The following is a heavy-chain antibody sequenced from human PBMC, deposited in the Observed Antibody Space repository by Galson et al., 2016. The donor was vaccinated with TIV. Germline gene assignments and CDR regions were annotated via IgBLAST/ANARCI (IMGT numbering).Heavy chain of an antibody. J-gene: IGHJ4*02. CDR2: TIPIFGTA. D-gene: IGHD3-22*01. CDR3: ARGALKYHYDSSGYFFDY. Sequence: SVKVSCKASGGIFSNDGINWVRQAPGQGLEWMGGTIPIFGTAIYAQKFQGRVTITADRSTTTVYMELSSLRSEDTAVYYCARGALKYHYDSSGYFFDYWGQGTLVTVSS. CDR1: GGIFSNDG. V-gene: IGHV1-69*06.